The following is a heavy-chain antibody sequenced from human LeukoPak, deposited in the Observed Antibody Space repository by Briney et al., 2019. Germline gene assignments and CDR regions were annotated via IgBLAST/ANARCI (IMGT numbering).Heavy chain of an antibody. Sequence: SVKVSCKASGYTFTSYGISWVRQAPGQGLEWMGGIIPIFGTANYAQKFQGRVTITADESTSTAYMELSSLRSEDTAVYYCASFRRGIVVVPAAMRYWGQGTLVTVSS. CDR2: IIPIFGTA. D-gene: IGHD2-2*01. CDR1: GYTFTSYG. J-gene: IGHJ4*02. V-gene: IGHV1-69*13. CDR3: ASFRRGIVVVPAAMRY.